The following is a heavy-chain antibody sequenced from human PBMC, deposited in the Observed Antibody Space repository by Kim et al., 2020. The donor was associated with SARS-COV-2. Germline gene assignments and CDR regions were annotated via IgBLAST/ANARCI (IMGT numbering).Heavy chain of an antibody. V-gene: IGHV1-69*13. D-gene: IGHD3-10*01. CDR2: IIPIFGTA. CDR3: ASMVRGVIRLPAYYYYGMDV. J-gene: IGHJ6*02. Sequence: SVKVSCKASGGTFSSYAISWVRQAPGQGLEWMGGIIPIFGTANYAQKFQGRVTITADESTSTAYMELSSLRSEDTAVYYCASMVRGVIRLPAYYYYGMDVWGQGTTVTVSS. CDR1: GGTFSSYA.